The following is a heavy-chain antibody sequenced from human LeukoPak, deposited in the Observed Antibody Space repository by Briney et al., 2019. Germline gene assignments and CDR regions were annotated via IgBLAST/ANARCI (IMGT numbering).Heavy chain of an antibody. CDR2: ISSSGSTI. V-gene: IGHV3-48*03. J-gene: IGHJ4*02. Sequence: PGGSLRLSCAASGFTFSSHEMNWVRQAPGKGLEWVSYISSSGSTIYYADSVKGRFTISRDNAKNSLYLQMNSLRAEDTAVYYCARDPARTIFGVVIDYYFDYWGQGTLVTVSS. D-gene: IGHD3-3*01. CDR1: GFTFSSHE. CDR3: ARDPARTIFGVVIDYYFDY.